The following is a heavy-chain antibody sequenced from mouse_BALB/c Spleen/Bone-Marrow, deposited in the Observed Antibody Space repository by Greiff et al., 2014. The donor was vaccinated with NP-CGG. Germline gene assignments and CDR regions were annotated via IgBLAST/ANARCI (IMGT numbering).Heavy chain of an antibody. D-gene: IGHD1-1*01. CDR2: IDPANGNI. CDR3: APYYYGRWFAN. V-gene: IGHV14-3*02. CDR1: GFNIKDTY. Sequence: EVQLEESGAELVKPGASVKLSCTASGFNIKDTYMHWVKQRPEQGLEWIGRIDPANGNINYDPEFQGDATLTAATSSNTAYLQLSELTSEDSAVYYCAPYYYGRWFANWGQGTLVTVSA. J-gene: IGHJ3*01.